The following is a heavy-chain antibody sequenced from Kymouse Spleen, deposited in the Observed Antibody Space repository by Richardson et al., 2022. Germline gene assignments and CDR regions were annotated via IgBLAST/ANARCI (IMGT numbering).Heavy chain of an antibody. V-gene: IGHV3-21*03. CDR3: AREGGFWSGYYAYYFDY. D-gene: IGHD3-3*01. CDR2: ISSSSSYI. Sequence: EVQLVESGGGLVKPGGSLRLSCAASGFTFSSYSMNWVRQAPGKGLEWVSSISSSSSYIYYADSVKGRFTISRDNAKNSLYLQMNSLRAEDTAVYYCAREGGFWSGYYAYYFDYWGQGTLVTVSS. CDR1: GFTFSSYS. J-gene: IGHJ4*02.